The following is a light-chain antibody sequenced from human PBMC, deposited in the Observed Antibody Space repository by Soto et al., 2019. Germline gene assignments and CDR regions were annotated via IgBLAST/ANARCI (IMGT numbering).Light chain of an antibody. V-gene: IGKV1-39*01. CDR3: QQSYSTPLLST. CDR1: QSISNY. CDR2: SAS. J-gene: IGKJ2*01. Sequence: DIQMTQSPSSLSASVGDRVIISCRASQSISNYLNWYQQRPGKAPKLLIYSASSLQSGVPSRVSGSGSGTDFTVTNSGLQTEDFAPYNCQQSYSTPLLSTIGQGTKVLIK.